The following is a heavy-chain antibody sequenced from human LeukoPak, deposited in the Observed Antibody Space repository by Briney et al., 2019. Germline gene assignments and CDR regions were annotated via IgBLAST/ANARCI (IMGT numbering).Heavy chain of an antibody. J-gene: IGHJ3*02. V-gene: IGHV3-74*01. CDR1: GFTFSNYW. CDR2: INTDGTST. CDR3: ARDYDGNRRAFSI. D-gene: IGHD4-23*01. Sequence: PGGSLTLSCAASGFTFSNYWMHWVCQAPGKGLVWVSRINTDGTSTIYADSVKGRFTISRDNAKNTLYLQMNSLRAEDTAVYYCARDYDGNRRAFSIWGQGTMVTVSS.